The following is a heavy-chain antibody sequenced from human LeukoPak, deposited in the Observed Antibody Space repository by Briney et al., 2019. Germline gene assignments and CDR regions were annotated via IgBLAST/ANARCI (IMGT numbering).Heavy chain of an antibody. Sequence: SETLSLTCAVYGGSFSGYYWSWIRQPPGKGLEWIGEVNHSGSTNYNPSLKSRVTISVDTSKNQFSLELSSVTAADTAVYYCARAPTDYDILAYFDYWGQGTLVTVSS. CDR3: ARAPTDYDILAYFDY. CDR1: GGSFSGYY. D-gene: IGHD3-9*01. J-gene: IGHJ4*02. CDR2: VNHSGST. V-gene: IGHV4-34*01.